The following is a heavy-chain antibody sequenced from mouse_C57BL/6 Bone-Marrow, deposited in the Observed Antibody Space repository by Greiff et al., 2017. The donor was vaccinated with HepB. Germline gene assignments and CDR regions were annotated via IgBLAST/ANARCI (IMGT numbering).Heavy chain of an antibody. D-gene: IGHD1-1*01. CDR1: GYAFTNYL. J-gene: IGHJ3*01. CDR2: INPGSGGT. CDR3: ARRGYGSSPFAY. Sequence: QVQLQQSGAELVRPGTSVKVSCKASGYAFTNYLIEWVKQRPGQGLEWIGVINPGSGGTNYNEKFKGKATLTADKSSSTAYMQLSSLTSEDSAVFFCARRGYGSSPFAYWGQGTLVTVSA. V-gene: IGHV1-54*01.